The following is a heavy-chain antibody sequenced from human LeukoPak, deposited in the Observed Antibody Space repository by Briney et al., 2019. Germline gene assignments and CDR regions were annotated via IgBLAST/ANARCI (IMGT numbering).Heavy chain of an antibody. CDR1: GGSISSYY. D-gene: IGHD5-18*01. CDR2: IYYSGST. Sequence: SETLSLTCTVSGGSISSYYWSWIRQPPGKGLEWIGSIYYSGSTYYNPSLKSRVTISVDTSKNQFSLKLSSVTAADTAVYYCARGYPDTAMATSSDYFDYWGQGTLVTVSS. CDR3: ARGYPDTAMATSSDYFDY. V-gene: IGHV4-39*07. J-gene: IGHJ4*02.